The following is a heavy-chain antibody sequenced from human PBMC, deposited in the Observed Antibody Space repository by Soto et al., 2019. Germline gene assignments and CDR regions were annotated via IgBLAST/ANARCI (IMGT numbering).Heavy chain of an antibody. V-gene: IGHV1-46*03. CDR1: GYSFTNYY. J-gene: IGHJ4*02. D-gene: IGHD3-10*01. Sequence: ASVKVSCKAFGYSFTNYYVQWVRQAPGQGLEWMGIINPSDGSTGYAQKFQGRVTMTRDTSTSTLYMQLSDLRSEDTAVYYCAREGTRYGSGTQPNYWGQGTLVTVSS. CDR3: AREGTRYGSGTQPNY. CDR2: INPSDGST.